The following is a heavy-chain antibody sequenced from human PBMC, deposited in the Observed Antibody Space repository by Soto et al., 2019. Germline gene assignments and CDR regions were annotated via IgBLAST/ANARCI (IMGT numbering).Heavy chain of an antibody. CDR3: ARDRGYYDSSSYFDY. CDR1: GFIFSDYY. V-gene: IGHV3-11*01. J-gene: IGHJ4*02. CDR2: ISSSDNII. D-gene: IGHD3-22*01. Sequence: LRLSCAASGFIFSDYYMSWIRQAPGKGLEWISYISSSDNIIYYADSVKGRFTISRDNAKNSLYLQMNSLRAEDTAVYYCARDRGYYDSSSYFDYWGQGTLVTVSS.